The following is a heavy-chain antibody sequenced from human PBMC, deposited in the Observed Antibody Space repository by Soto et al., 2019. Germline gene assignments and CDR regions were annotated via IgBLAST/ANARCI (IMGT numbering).Heavy chain of an antibody. J-gene: IGHJ6*02. D-gene: IGHD3-10*01. V-gene: IGHV1-69*01. Sequence: QVQVVQSGVEVRRAGSAVKVSCKASGDTFKNCVISWVRQAPGQGLEWMGGIIPLFGTTDFAQRFQGRLTITTDESTTTAYMEPSRLRSEDTATYYCAAELGFGKLSVVWGQGTRVIVSS. CDR3: AAELGFGKLSVV. CDR2: IIPLFGTT. CDR1: GDTFKNCV.